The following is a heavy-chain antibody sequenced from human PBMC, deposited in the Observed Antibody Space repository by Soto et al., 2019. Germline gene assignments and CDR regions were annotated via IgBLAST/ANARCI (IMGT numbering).Heavy chain of an antibody. V-gene: IGHV4-34*01. D-gene: IGHD3-22*01. CDR1: GGSFSGYY. Sequence: SETLSLTCAVYGGSFSGYYWSWIRQPPGKGLEWIGEINHSGSTNYNPSLKSRVTISVDTSKNQFSLKLSSVTAADTAVYYCARGGHSGYYFIGYYGMDVWGQGTTVTVSS. J-gene: IGHJ6*02. CDR3: ARGGHSGYYFIGYYGMDV. CDR2: INHSGST.